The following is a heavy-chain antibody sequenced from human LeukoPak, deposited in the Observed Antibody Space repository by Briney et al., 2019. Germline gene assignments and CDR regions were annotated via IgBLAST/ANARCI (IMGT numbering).Heavy chain of an antibody. J-gene: IGHJ4*02. CDR2: INPNSGDT. V-gene: IGHV1-2*02. CDR3: ARDGERRTPAAAGNGEVDY. CDR1: GYTFTGYY. Sequence: ASVTVSCMSSGYTFTGYYIHWVRQAPGQGLEWMGWINPNSGDTYYAQMFQGRVTMTRDTSISTGYMELRSLRSDDTAVYYCARDGERRTPAAAGNGEVDYWGQGTLVTVSS. D-gene: IGHD6-13*01.